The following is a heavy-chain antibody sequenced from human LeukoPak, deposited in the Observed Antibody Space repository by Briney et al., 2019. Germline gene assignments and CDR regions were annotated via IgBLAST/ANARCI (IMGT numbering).Heavy chain of an antibody. CDR2: INPNSGGT. CDR1: GYTFTGYY. V-gene: IGHV1-2*06. CDR3: ARLSYYYGMDV. J-gene: IGHJ6*02. Sequence: GASVKVSCKASGYTFTGYYMHWVRQAPGQGLEWMGRINPNSGGTNYAQKFQGRVTMTRNTSISTAYMELSSLRSEDTAVYYCARLSYYYGMDVWGQGTTVTVSS.